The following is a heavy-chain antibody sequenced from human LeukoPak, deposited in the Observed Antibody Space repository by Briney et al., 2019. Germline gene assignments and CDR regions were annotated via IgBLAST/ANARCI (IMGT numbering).Heavy chain of an antibody. Sequence: SETLSLTCTVSGGSITSYHWSWIRQPPGKGLEWIGYISYSGSTSYNPSLKSRVTISADTSKNQFSLRLKSVTAADTAVYYCVRYNGYDAFDHWGQGSMVTVSS. J-gene: IGHJ4*02. V-gene: IGHV4-59*01. CDR2: ISYSGST. CDR1: GGSITSYH. CDR3: VRYNGYDAFDH. D-gene: IGHD5-18*01.